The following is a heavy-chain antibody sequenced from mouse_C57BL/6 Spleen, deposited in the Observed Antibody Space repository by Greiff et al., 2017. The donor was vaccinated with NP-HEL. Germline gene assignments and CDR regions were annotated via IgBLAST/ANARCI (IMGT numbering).Heavy chain of an antibody. CDR3: AREEGDY. V-gene: IGHV1-82*01. J-gene: IGHJ2*01. CDR2: IYPGAGGT. Sequence: VQLQESGPELVKPGASVKISCKASGYAFSSSWMNWVKQRPGKGLEWIGRIYPGAGGTNYNGKFKGKATLTVDKSSSTAYMQLSSLTSEDSAVYCCAREEGDYWGQGTTLTVSS. CDR1: GYAFSSSW.